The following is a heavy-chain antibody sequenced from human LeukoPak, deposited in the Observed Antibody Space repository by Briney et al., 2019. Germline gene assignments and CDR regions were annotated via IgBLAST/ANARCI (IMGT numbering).Heavy chain of an antibody. CDR3: SIRIAASDFDY. CDR2: IFGDGGT. CDR1: GFTFRNNY. Sequence: PGDSLRLSCAASGFTFRNNYMSWVRQAPGKGLEWVSDIFGDGGTSYADSVGGRFTISRDNSKNTLYLQMNSLRAEDTAVYYCSIRIAASDFDYWGQGTLVTVSS. D-gene: IGHD6-13*01. J-gene: IGHJ4*02. V-gene: IGHV3-53*01.